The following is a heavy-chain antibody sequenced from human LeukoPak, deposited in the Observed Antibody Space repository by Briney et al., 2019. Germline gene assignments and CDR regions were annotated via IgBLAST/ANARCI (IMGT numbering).Heavy chain of an antibody. D-gene: IGHD3-22*01. CDR3: ARDNAHYYDSSGYGY. V-gene: IGHV1-46*01. Sequence: ASVKVSCKESGYTFTSCYMHWVRQAPGQGLEWMGIINHSGGSTSYAQKFQGRVTMTRDTSTSTVYMELSSMRSEDTAVYYCARDNAHYYDSSGYGYWGQGTLVTVSS. CDR1: GYTFTSCY. CDR2: INHSGGST. J-gene: IGHJ4*02.